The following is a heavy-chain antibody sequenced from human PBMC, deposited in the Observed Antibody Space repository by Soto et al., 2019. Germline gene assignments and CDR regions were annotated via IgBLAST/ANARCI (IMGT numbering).Heavy chain of an antibody. J-gene: IGHJ3*02. V-gene: IGHV4-4*07. CDR3: ARLHLPALQGAFDI. Sequence: QVQLQESGPGLVKPSETLSLTCSVSDGSINSDYWTWNRQSAGKGLEWIGRISTSGRTTYNPSLKSRVTMSIDTSRNQFSLTLISVTAADTALYYCARLHLPALQGAFDIWGQGTMVTVSS. CDR1: DGSINSDY. CDR2: ISTSGRT. D-gene: IGHD2-2*01.